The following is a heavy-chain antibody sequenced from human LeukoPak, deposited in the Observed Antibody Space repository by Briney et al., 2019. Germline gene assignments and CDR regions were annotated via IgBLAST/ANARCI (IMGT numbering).Heavy chain of an antibody. J-gene: IGHJ5*02. CDR1: GDSISSNSAA. CDR2: TYYRSTWYN. V-gene: IGHV6-1*01. CDR3: ARRLTQYDCFDP. D-gene: IGHD2-2*01. Sequence: SQTLSLTCAISGDSISSNSAAWDWIRQSPSRGLEWLGRTYYRSTWYNDYAVSVRGRITVNPDTSKNQFSLHLNSVTPEDTAVYYCARRLTQYDCFDPWGQGILVTVSS.